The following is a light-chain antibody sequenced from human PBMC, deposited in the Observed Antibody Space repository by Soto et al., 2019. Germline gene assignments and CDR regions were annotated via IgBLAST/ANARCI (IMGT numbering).Light chain of an antibody. Sequence: DIPMTQSPSSLSASVGDRVTITCRASQNIKNYLSWFQQRPGKAPKLLIYAASSLQGGVPSRFSGSGSGTDFTLTIGSLQPEDFATYYCQQSYSPLGTFGQGTKVEVK. CDR3: QQSYSPLGT. CDR1: QNIKNY. CDR2: AAS. J-gene: IGKJ1*01. V-gene: IGKV1-39*01.